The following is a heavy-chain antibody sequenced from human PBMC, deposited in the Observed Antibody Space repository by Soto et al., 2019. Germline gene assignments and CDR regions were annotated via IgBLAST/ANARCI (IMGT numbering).Heavy chain of an antibody. V-gene: IGHV4-61*08. D-gene: IGHD3-10*01. CDR2: ISYSGTT. Sequence: SETLSLTCTVSGGSITSGGYYWSWIRQHPGKRLEWIAYISYSGTTNYNPSLKSRVTISLDTSNNQLSLKMTSVTAADTAMYYCAREDELASWFDPWGQGTLVTVSS. CDR1: GGSITSGGYY. J-gene: IGHJ5*02. CDR3: AREDELASWFDP.